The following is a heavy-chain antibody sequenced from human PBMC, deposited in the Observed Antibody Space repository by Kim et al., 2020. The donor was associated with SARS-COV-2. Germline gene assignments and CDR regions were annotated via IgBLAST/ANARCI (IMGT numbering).Heavy chain of an antibody. J-gene: IGHJ3*02. V-gene: IGHV1-69*04. CDR3: ARDVREVGAFDI. Sequence: NYSRMFQGRVTITADKSPSTAYMDLSSLTSYDTAIYYCARDVREVGAFDIWGQGTLVTVSS.